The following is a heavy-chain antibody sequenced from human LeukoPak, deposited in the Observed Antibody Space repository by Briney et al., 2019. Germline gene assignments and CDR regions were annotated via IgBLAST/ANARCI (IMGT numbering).Heavy chain of an antibody. D-gene: IGHD6-19*01. CDR2: IYYSGST. CDR1: GGSISSYY. Sequence: SETLSLTCTVSGGSISSYYWSWIRQPPGKGLEWIGYIYYSGSTNYNPSLKSRVTISVDTSKNQFSLKLSSVTAADTAVYYCARDRYSSGRNNWFDPWGQGTLVTVSS. V-gene: IGHV4-59*01. J-gene: IGHJ5*02. CDR3: ARDRYSSGRNNWFDP.